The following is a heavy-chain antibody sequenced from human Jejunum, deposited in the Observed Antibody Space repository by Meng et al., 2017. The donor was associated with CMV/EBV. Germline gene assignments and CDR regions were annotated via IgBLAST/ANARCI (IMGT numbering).Heavy chain of an antibody. Sequence: TFSDYWMTWVRQVPGRGLEWVATIKQDGSEKDYGDSVKGRFTISRDNANNSLSLQLNYPRVEDTAIYYCARVERSDDSRYRPFDYWGQGSLVTVSS. CDR2: IKQDGSEK. CDR1: TFSDYW. CDR3: ARVERSDDSRYRPFDY. J-gene: IGHJ4*02. D-gene: IGHD3-16*01. V-gene: IGHV3-7*01.